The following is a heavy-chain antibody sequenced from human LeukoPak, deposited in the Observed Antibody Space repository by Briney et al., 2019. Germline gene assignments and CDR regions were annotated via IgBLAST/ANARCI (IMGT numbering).Heavy chain of an antibody. J-gene: IGHJ4*02. V-gene: IGHV4-39*07. CDR3: ARGSHEYYDILTGPRRGFDY. CDR2: INYSGST. D-gene: IGHD3-9*01. Sequence: PSETLSLTCTVSGGSISSDTYYWGWIRQPPGKGVEWIVSINYSGSTYYNAPLKSRVTISVDTSRKQFSLNLASVTAADTAVYYCARGSHEYYDILTGPRRGFDYWGQGTLVTVSS. CDR1: GGSISSDTYY.